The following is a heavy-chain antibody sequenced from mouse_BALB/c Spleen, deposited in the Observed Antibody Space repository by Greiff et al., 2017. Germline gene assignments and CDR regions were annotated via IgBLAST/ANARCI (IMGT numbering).Heavy chain of an antibody. V-gene: IGHV1S135*01. CDR3: ARANWDGGY. D-gene: IGHD4-1*01. Sequence: VHVKQSGPELMKPGASVKISCKASGYSFTSYYMHWVKQSHGKSLEWIGYIDPFNGGTSYNQKFKGKATLTVDKSSSTAYMHLSSLTSEDSAVYYCARANWDGGYWGQGTTLTVSS. CDR1: GYSFTSYY. J-gene: IGHJ2*01. CDR2: IDPFNGGT.